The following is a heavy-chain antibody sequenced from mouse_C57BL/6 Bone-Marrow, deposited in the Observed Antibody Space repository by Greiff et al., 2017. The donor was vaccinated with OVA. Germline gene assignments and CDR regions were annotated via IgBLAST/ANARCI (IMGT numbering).Heavy chain of an antibody. CDR3: ARQGITTVVGAY. CDR2: INPNYGTT. Sequence: VHVKQSGPELVKPGASVKISCKASGYSFTDYNMNWVKQSNGKSLEWIGVINPNYGTTSYNQKFKGKATLTVDQSSSTAYMQLNSLTSEDSAVYYCARQGITTVVGAYWGQGTLVTVSA. V-gene: IGHV1-39*01. D-gene: IGHD1-1*01. CDR1: GYSFTDYN. J-gene: IGHJ3*01.